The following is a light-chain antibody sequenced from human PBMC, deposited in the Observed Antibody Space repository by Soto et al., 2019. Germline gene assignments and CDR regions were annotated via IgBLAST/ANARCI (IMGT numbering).Light chain of an antibody. CDR2: DAS. J-gene: IGKJ2*01. V-gene: IGKV1-5*01. CDR3: QQYHSSPYT. CDR1: QTISFW. Sequence: DIQMTQSPSTLSASVGDKVTITCRASQTISFWLAWYQQKPGKAPKLLIYDASSLESGGPSRFRGSVSGTEFTLTISSLQPDDFATYYCQQYHSSPYTFGQGTKLEIQ.